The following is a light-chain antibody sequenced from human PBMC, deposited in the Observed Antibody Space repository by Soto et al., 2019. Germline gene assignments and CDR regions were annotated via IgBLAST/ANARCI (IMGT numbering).Light chain of an antibody. Sequence: QSALTQSPSASGSPGQSVTISCTGTSSDIGGYNSVSWYQQHPGKAPKVMIYDVTKRPSGVPDRFSGSKSGNTASLTVSALQAEDEADYYCSSYTSSTTRVFGGGTKLTVL. CDR3: SSYTSSTTRV. V-gene: IGLV2-8*01. J-gene: IGLJ3*02. CDR1: SSDIGGYNS. CDR2: DVT.